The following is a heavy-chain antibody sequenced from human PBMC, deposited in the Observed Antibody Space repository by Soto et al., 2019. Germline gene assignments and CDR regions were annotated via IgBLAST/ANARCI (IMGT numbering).Heavy chain of an antibody. D-gene: IGHD5-18*01. CDR3: ARGSEYSFGYNYFDA. V-gene: IGHV1-46*01. CDR1: GYPFTSYH. J-gene: IGHJ5*02. Sequence: ASVKVSCKASGYPFTSYHMHWVRQAPGQGLQWMGLINPNDGSTRYARQFEGRVTMTRDTSTTTILMELSSLRFEDTAFYYCARGSEYSFGYNYFDAWGPGTLVTVSS. CDR2: INPNDGST.